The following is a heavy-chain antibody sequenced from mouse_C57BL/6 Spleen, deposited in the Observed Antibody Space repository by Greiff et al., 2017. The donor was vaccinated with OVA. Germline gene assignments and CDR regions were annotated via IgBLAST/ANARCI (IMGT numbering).Heavy chain of an antibody. CDR1: GYTFTEYT. V-gene: IGHV1-62-2*01. CDR2: FYPGSGSI. D-gene: IGHD2-4*01. J-gene: IGHJ2*01. CDR3: ARHEVRTGTDYDANFDY. Sequence: QVQLQQSGAELVKPGASVKLSCKASGYTFTEYTIHWVKQRSGQGLEWIGWFYPGSGSIKYNEKFKDKATLTADKSSSTVYMELSRLTSEDSAVYFCARHEVRTGTDYDANFDYWGQGTTLTVSS.